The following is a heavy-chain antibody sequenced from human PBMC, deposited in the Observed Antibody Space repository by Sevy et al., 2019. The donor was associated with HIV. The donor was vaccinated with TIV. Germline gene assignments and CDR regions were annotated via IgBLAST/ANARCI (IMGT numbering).Heavy chain of an antibody. J-gene: IGHJ6*03. V-gene: IGHV4-38-2*01. D-gene: IGHD2-8*01. CDR2: IYHSGST. CDR1: GYSISSGYY. CDR3: ARQCTNGVCYTGTGGDYFYMDV. Sequence: SETLSLTCAVSGYSISSGYYWGWIRQPPGKGLEWIGSIYHSGSTYYNPSLKSRVTISVDTSKNQFSLKLSSVTAADTAVYYCARQCTNGVCYTGTGGDYFYMDVWGKGTTVTVSS.